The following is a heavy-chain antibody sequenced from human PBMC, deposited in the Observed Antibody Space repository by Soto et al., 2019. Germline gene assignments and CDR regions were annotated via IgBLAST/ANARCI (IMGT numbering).Heavy chain of an antibody. J-gene: IGHJ1*01. V-gene: IGHV4-59*08. CDR2: IYFTGST. CDR1: GDSMSSHY. D-gene: IGHD6-19*01. Sequence: SETLSLTCTVSGDSMSSHYWNWVRQTPGKGLEWIGCIYFTGSTIYNPSLESRVTMSVDTSKNQFSLRLNSVTAADTAVYYCAKGVPGIAVAGTGYFQHWGQGTLVTVSS. CDR3: AKGVPGIAVAGTGYFQH.